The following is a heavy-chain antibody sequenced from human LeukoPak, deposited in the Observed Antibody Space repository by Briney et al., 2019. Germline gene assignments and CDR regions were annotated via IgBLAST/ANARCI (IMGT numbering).Heavy chain of an antibody. V-gene: IGHV1-18*01. CDR3: ARDLLNYYDSSGYYWFDP. CDR2: ISAYNGNT. D-gene: IGHD3-22*01. CDR1: GYTFTSYG. J-gene: IGHJ5*02. Sequence: ASVKVSCKASGYTFTSYGISWVRQAPGQGLEWMGWISAYNGNTNYAQKPQGRVTMTTDTSTSTAYMELRSLRSDDTAVYYCARDLLNYYDSSGYYWFDPWGQGTLVTVSS.